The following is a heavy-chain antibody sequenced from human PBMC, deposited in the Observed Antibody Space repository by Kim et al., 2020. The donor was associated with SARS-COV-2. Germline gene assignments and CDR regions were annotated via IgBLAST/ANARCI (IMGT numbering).Heavy chain of an antibody. V-gene: IGHV3-23*05. J-gene: IGHJ4*02. D-gene: IGHD6-19*01. CDR1: GFAFGAYA. CDR2: VNNGNNP. CDR3: AKDHPSRGWPTFDS. Sequence: GGSLRLSCRASGFAFGAYAMTWVRQAPGKGLEWVASVNNGNNPYYANSVKGHFTVSRDNAESTLYLQMNGLRVEDTALYYCAKDHPSRGWPTFDSWGQGTLVTVSS.